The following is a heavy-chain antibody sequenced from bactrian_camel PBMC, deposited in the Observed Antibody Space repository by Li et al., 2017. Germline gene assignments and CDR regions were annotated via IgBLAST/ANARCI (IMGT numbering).Heavy chain of an antibody. J-gene: IGHJ6*01. CDR3: VRDRTLGLGDFGY. V-gene: IGHV3S40*01. D-gene: IGHD1*01. Sequence: DVQLVESGGDLVRPGGSLRLSCAASGFTFSDYTMTWVRQAPRKGLEWVSTINGAGGTTYFADSLKGRFTISRDNAKNTVYLQMNALKPEDTAVYYCVRDRTLGLGDFGYWGQGTQVTVS. CDR1: GFTFSDYT. CDR2: INGAGGTT.